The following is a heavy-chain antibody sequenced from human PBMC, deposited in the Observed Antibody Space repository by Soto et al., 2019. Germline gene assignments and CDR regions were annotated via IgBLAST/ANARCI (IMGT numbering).Heavy chain of an antibody. D-gene: IGHD2-21*02. J-gene: IGHJ4*02. CDR3: ARGGVVVTDEHLDY. CDR2: INHSGST. CDR1: GGSFSGYY. V-gene: IGHV4-34*01. Sequence: QVQLQQWGAGLLKPSETLSLTCAVYGGSFSGYYWSWIRQPPGKGLEWIGEINHSGSTNYNPSLKSRVTISVDTSKNQFSLKLSSVTAADTAVYYCARGGVVVTDEHLDYWGQGTLVTVSS.